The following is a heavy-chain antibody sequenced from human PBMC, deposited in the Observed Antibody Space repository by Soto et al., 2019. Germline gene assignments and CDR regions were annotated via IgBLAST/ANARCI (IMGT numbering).Heavy chain of an antibody. D-gene: IGHD3-22*01. CDR2: TYYRSKWYN. CDR3: ARGGTPHYYDTVAAFDI. Sequence: RSQTLSLTCAISGDSVSSNSAAWNWIRQSPSRGLEWLGRTYYRSKWYNDYAVSVKSRITINPDTSKNHFSLQLNSVTPEDTAVYYCARGGTPHYYDTVAAFDIWGQGTMVTVSS. J-gene: IGHJ3*02. V-gene: IGHV6-1*01. CDR1: GDSVSSNSAA.